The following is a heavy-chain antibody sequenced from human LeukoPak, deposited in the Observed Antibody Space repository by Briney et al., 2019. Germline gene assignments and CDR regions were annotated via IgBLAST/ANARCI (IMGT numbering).Heavy chain of an antibody. CDR3: ARDPYSGSYGDYYYYYMDV. D-gene: IGHD1-26*01. CDR2: ITSSSRYI. V-gene: IGHV3-21*01. CDR1: GFTFSNAW. Sequence: GGSLRLSCAASGFTFSNAWMNWVRQAPGKGLEWVSSITSSSRYIYYADSVRGRFTISRDNAKSSLYLQMNSLRAEDTAVYYCARDPYSGSYGDYYYYYMDVWGKGTTVTISS. J-gene: IGHJ6*03.